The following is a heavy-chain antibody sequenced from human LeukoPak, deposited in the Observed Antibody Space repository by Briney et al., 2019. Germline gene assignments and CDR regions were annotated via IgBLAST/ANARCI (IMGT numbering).Heavy chain of an antibody. J-gene: IGHJ4*02. V-gene: IGHV3-23*01. Sequence: PGGSLRLSCAASGFPFSTYAMSWVRQAPGKGLEWVSVISGSGGDTYYADSVKGRFTISRDNSKNTLYLQMNSLRAEDTAVYYCAKDAVLRGSYYATAGWGQGTLVTVSS. CDR2: ISGSGGDT. CDR3: AKDAVLRGSYYATAG. CDR1: GFPFSTYA. D-gene: IGHD1-26*01.